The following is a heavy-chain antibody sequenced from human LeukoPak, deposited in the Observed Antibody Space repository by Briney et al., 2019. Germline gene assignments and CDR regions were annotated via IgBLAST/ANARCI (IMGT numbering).Heavy chain of an antibody. V-gene: IGHV4-59*01. CDR3: ARAGVHDYGDYFADY. CDR2: TYYSGST. D-gene: IGHD4-17*01. Sequence: SETLSLTCTVSGGSISSYYWSWIRQPPGKGLEWIGYTYYSGSTNYNPSLKSRVTISVDTSKNQFSLELSSVTAADTAVYYCARAGVHDYGDYFADYWGQGTLVTVSS. CDR1: GGSISSYY. J-gene: IGHJ4*02.